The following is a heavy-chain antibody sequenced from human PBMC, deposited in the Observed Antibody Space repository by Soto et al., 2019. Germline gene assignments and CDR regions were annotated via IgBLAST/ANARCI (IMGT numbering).Heavy chain of an antibody. CDR3: ARDPHSYGSGSFQL. CDR1: GYTFTSYG. J-gene: IGHJ4*02. Sequence: GASVKVSCKASGYTFTSYGISWVRQAPGQGLEWMGWISAYNGNTNYAQKLQGRVTMTTDTSTSTAYMELRSLRSDDTAVYYCARDPHSYGSGSFQLWGQGTLVTVSS. CDR2: ISAYNGNT. D-gene: IGHD3-10*01. V-gene: IGHV1-18*01.